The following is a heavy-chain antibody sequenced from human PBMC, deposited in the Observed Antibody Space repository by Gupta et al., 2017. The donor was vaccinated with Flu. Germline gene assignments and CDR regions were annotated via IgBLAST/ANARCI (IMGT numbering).Heavy chain of an antibody. Sequence: DVHRLCSGGGLVQPGGSLRLSFAAPGLTFSRHAMNWVRQAPGKGLEWVSTINYNGNSPHYADSVKGRFTISRDNAKNSLYIQMNRLRAEDTAVYYCVTEADDRDFFDFWGQGTLGTVSS. J-gene: IGHJ4*02. CDR2: INYNGNSP. D-gene: IGHD3-3*01. V-gene: IGHV3-23*05. CDR3: VTEADDRDFFDF. CDR1: GLTFSRHA.